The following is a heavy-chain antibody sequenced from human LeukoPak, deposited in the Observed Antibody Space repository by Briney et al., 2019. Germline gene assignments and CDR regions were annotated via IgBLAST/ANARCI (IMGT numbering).Heavy chain of an antibody. J-gene: IGHJ4*02. Sequence: PGRSLRLSCAASGFTFRSHAMHWVRQAPGKGLEWVAVISYDGGNKYYADSVKGRFTISRDNSKNTLYLQMTSLKTEDTAVYYCTTAEIGMEWELRFDYWGQGTLVTVSS. V-gene: IGHV3-30*04. D-gene: IGHD1-26*01. CDR2: ISYDGGNK. CDR1: GFTFRSHA. CDR3: TTAEIGMEWELRFDY.